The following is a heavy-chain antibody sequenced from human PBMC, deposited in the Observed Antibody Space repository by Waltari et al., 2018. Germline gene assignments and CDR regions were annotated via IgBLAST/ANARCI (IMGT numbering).Heavy chain of an antibody. CDR3: ARQVNWNYDY. CDR1: GYSISSGYY. J-gene: IGHJ4*02. D-gene: IGHD1-7*01. Sequence: QVQLQESGPGLVKPSETLSLTCAVSGYSISSGYYWGWIRQPPGKGLEWIGSIYHSGSTYSNPSLTSRVTISVDTSKNQFSLKLSAVTAADTAVYYCARQVNWNYDYWGQGTLVTVSS. V-gene: IGHV4-38-2*01. CDR2: IYHSGST.